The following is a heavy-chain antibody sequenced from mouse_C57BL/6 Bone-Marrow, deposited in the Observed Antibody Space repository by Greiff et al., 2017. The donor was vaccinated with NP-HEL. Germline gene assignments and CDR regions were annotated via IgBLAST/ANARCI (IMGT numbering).Heavy chain of an antibody. J-gene: IGHJ4*01. Sequence: QVHVKQSGAELARPGASVKLSCKASGYTFTSYGISWVKQRTGQGLEWIGEIYPRSGNTYYTEKFKGKATLTADKSSSTAYMELRSLTSEDSAVYFCAAVYYYGSSPYYAMDYWGQGTSVTVSS. D-gene: IGHD1-1*01. V-gene: IGHV1-81*01. CDR3: AAVYYYGSSPYYAMDY. CDR2: IYPRSGNT. CDR1: GYTFTSYG.